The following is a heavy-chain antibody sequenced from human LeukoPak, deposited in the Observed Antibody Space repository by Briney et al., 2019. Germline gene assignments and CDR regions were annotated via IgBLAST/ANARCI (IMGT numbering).Heavy chain of an antibody. CDR1: GGSFSGYY. D-gene: IGHD6-6*01. CDR3: ASRYSSSSGFDY. V-gene: IGHV4-34*01. J-gene: IGHJ4*02. Sequence: SETLSLTCAVYGGSFSGYYWSWIRQPPGKGLEWIGEINHSGSTNYNPSLKSRVTISVDTSKNQFSLKLSSVTAADTAVYYCASRYSSSSGFDYWGQGTLVTVSS. CDR2: INHSGST.